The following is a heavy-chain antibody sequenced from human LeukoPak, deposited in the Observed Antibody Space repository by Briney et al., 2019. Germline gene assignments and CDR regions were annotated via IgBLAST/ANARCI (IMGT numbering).Heavy chain of an antibody. CDR1: GFTVSSNY. D-gene: IGHD6-19*01. CDR3: VRQSFTYNSGWYWVDH. Sequence: GGSLRLSCAASGFTVSSNYMSWARQAQGRGLEWVSAFFRGGDTYYGGSVKGRFTISRDDSKNTVYLQMNSLRAEDTAVYYCVRQSFTYNSGWYWVDHWGQGILVTVSS. CDR2: FFRGGDT. V-gene: IGHV3-53*01. J-gene: IGHJ5*02.